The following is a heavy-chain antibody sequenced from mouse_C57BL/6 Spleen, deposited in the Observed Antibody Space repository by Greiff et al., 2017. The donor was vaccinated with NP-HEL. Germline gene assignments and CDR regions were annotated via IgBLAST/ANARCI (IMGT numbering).Heavy chain of an antibody. CDR3: SRSRPALYYFDY. Sequence: EVQLQQSGPELVKPGASVKISCKASGYSFTGYYMNWVKQSPEKSLEWIGEINPSTGGTTYNQKFKAKATLTVDKSSSTAYMPLKSLTSEDSAVYYCSRSRPALYYFDYWGQGTTLTVSS. J-gene: IGHJ2*01. CDR1: GYSFTGYY. D-gene: IGHD6-1*01. CDR2: INPSTGGT. V-gene: IGHV1-42*01.